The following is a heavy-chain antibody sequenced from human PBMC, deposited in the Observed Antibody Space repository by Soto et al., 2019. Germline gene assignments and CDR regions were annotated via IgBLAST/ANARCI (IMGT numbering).Heavy chain of an antibody. J-gene: IGHJ4*02. Sequence: SETLSLTCTVSGGSISSGGYYWSWIRQHPGKGLEWIGYIYYSGSTYYNPSLKSRVTISVDTSKNQFSLKLSSVTAADTAVYYCAREGGLSIAAAGTVANWGQGTLVTVSS. CDR2: IYYSGST. V-gene: IGHV4-31*03. D-gene: IGHD6-13*01. CDR1: GGSISSGGYY. CDR3: AREGGLSIAAAGTVAN.